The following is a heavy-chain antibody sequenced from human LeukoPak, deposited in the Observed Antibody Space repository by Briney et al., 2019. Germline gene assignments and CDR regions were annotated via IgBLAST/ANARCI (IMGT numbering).Heavy chain of an antibody. V-gene: IGHV1-2*02. CDR2: INPNSGDT. CDR3: ARVSHWGSYFDY. J-gene: IGHJ4*02. CDR1: GYIFTHYF. Sequence: ASVKVSCKASGYIFTHYFVHWVRQAPGQGLEWMGWINPNSGDTNYAQNFQGRVAMTRDTSISTAYMELSRLRSDDTAIYYCARVSHWGSYFDYWGQGTLVTVSS. D-gene: IGHD7-27*01.